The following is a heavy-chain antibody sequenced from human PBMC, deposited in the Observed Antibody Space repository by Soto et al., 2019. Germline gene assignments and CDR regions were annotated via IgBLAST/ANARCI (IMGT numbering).Heavy chain of an antibody. V-gene: IGHV6-1*01. J-gene: IGHJ4*02. CDR3: ARGDQAFDY. CDR2: TYYRSKWYN. D-gene: IGHD2-2*01. CDR1: GDSVSSNSVA. Sequence: PSQTLSLTCAISGDSVSSNSVAWNWIRQSPSRGLEWLGRTYYRSKWYNNYAVSVKGRITINPDTSKNQFSLQLNSVTPEDTAVFYCARGDQAFDYWGQGTLVTVSS.